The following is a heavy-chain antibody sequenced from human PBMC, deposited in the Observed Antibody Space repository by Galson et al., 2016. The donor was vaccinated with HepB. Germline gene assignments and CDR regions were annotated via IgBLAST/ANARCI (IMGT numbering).Heavy chain of an antibody. Sequence: SLRLSCAASGFTFSSYSMNWVRQAPGKGLELISSIRSSGSYINYANSVKGRFTISRDKAKNSLYLQMNSLRAEDTAVYYCARDRPRGAGVAGNIPPFYYGLDVWGQGTTVTVSS. D-gene: IGHD6-19*01. V-gene: IGHV3-21*01. CDR3: ARDRPRGAGVAGNIPPFYYGLDV. CDR1: GFTFSSYS. CDR2: IRSSGSYI. J-gene: IGHJ6*02.